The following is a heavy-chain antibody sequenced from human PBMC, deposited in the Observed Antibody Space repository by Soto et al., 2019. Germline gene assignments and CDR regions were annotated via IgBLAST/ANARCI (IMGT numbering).Heavy chain of an antibody. Sequence: EVQLLESGGGLVQPGGSLRLSCAASGFTFSSYAMSWVRQAPGKGLEWVSAISGSGGSTYYADSVKGRFTISRDNSKNTLYLQMHSLRVEDTAVYYCAKENGYSSSWFEFDYWGQGTLVTVSS. CDR1: GFTFSSYA. CDR2: ISGSGGST. V-gene: IGHV3-23*01. CDR3: AKENGYSSSWFEFDY. J-gene: IGHJ4*02. D-gene: IGHD6-13*01.